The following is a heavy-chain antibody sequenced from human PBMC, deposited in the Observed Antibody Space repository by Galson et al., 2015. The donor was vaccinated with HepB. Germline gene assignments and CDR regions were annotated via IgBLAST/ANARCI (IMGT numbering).Heavy chain of an antibody. D-gene: IGHD5-18*01. CDR2: FDPEDGET. Sequence: SVKVSCKVSGNIFTEFSMHWVRQAPEKGLEWMGRFDPEDGETIFAQKFQGRVTVTEDKSTDTAYMELSSLRSEDTAVYYCATVFMVDPAMAASSHYLDFWGQGTLVTVSS. V-gene: IGHV1-24*01. J-gene: IGHJ4*02. CDR3: ATVFMVDPAMAASSHYLDF. CDR1: GNIFTEFS.